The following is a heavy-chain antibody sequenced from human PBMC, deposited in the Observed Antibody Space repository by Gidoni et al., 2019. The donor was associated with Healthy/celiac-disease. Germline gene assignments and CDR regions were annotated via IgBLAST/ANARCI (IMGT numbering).Heavy chain of an antibody. CDR2: IIPICGTA. D-gene: IGHD2-15*01. CDR1: GGTFSSDA. Sequence: QVQLVQSGAEVKQPGSSVKVCCKASGGTFSSDAISWVRQAPGQGLVWMGGIIPICGTANYAQKVQGRVTITADESTSTAYMELSSLRSEDTAVYYCARGGVVVAAEPFDLWGRGTLVTVSS. CDR3: ARGGVVVAAEPFDL. V-gene: IGHV1-69*01. J-gene: IGHJ2*01.